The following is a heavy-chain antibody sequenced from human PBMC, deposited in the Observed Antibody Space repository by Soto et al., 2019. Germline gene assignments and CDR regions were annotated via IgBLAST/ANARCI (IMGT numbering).Heavy chain of an antibody. J-gene: IGHJ6*02. CDR1: GFTFSSYG. CDR2: ISYDGSLK. CDR3: AKDFKVSGSYYGSLNYYYGMDV. D-gene: IGHD3-10*01. V-gene: IGHV3-30*18. Sequence: QVHLVESGGGVAQPGRSLRLSCAASGFTFSSYGMHWVRQAPGKGLEWVAIISYDGSLKYYADSVKGRFTISRDNSKSALYPQMNSLRPEDTAVYYCAKDFKVSGSYYGSLNYYYGMDVWGQGTTVIVSS.